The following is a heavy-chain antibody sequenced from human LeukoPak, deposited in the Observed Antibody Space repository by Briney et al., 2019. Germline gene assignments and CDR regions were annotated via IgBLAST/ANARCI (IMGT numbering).Heavy chain of an antibody. J-gene: IGHJ4*02. V-gene: IGHV3-23*01. CDR2: ISGSGVST. Sequence: GGSLRLSCAASGFTFCSYAMSWVRQAPGKGGEWVSTISGSGVSTYFADSVKGRFTISRDNSKNTLYLQMNSLRPEDTAVYYCAKDFYPLGNYVIYVDFWGQGTLVTVSS. D-gene: IGHD1-7*01. CDR3: AKDFYPLGNYVIYVDF. CDR1: GFTFCSYA.